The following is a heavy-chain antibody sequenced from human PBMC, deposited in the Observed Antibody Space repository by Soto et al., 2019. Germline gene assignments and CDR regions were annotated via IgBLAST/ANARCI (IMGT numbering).Heavy chain of an antibody. CDR2: IYYSGST. Sequence: QVQLQESGPGLVKPSQTLSLTCTVSGGSISSGGYYWNWIRQHPGKGLEWIEYIYYSGSTSYNPSLKSRVTISADTSKNQFSLKLSPVTAADTAVYYCARARYYDRSGYFGGFDYWGQGILVTVSS. CDR1: GGSISSGGYY. V-gene: IGHV4-31*03. CDR3: ARARYYDRSGYFGGFDY. D-gene: IGHD3-22*01. J-gene: IGHJ4*02.